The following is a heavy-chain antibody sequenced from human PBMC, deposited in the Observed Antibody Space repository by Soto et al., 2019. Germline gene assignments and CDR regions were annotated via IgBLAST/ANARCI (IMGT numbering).Heavy chain of an antibody. CDR3: AKLNSRTILKGNGFDP. Sequence: GGSLRLSCAASGFTFINYAMAWVRQAPGKGLEWVSGISKSGNSKYYADSVKGRFAVTRDTSKNTLYLQMNSLGAEDTALYYCAKLNSRTILKGNGFDPWGQGTLVTVSS. D-gene: IGHD3-3*01. CDR1: GFTFINYA. V-gene: IGHV3-23*01. CDR2: ISKSGNSK. J-gene: IGHJ5*02.